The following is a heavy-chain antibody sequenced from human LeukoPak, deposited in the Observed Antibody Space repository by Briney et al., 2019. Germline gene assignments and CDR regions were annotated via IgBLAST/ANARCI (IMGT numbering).Heavy chain of an antibody. CDR2: IGTAADT. V-gene: IGHV3-13*01. Sequence: PGGSLRLSCAASGFTFSSYDMHWVRQATGEGLEWVSAIGTAADTYYSGSVKGRFTISRDNAKDSLYLQMNNLKAEDTAVYYCARGSRAVRWYFDLWGRGTLVTVSS. CDR3: ARGSRAVRWYFDL. D-gene: IGHD6-19*01. CDR1: GFTFSSYD. J-gene: IGHJ2*01.